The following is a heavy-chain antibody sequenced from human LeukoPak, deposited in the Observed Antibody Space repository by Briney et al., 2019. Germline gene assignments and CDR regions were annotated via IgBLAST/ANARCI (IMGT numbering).Heavy chain of an antibody. V-gene: IGHV4-59*01. CDR2: IYYSGST. CDR1: GDSISSYY. J-gene: IGHJ4*02. Sequence: SEALSLTCTVSGDSISSYYWSWIRQPPGKGLEWIGYIYYSGSTNYNPSLKSRVTISVDTSKNQFSLKLSSVTAADTAVYFCARGGVDYYGSGTYYLMYYFDYWGQGALVTVSS. D-gene: IGHD3-10*01. CDR3: ARGGVDYYGSGTYYLMYYFDY.